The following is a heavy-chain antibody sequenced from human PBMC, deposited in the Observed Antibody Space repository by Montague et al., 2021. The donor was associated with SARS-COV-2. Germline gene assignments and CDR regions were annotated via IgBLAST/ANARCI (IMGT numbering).Heavy chain of an antibody. CDR1: GSSVRSYY. CDR3: SRANTVTTFGGTYYFDS. D-gene: IGHD4-17*01. CDR2: IYDSWST. Sequence: SETLSLTCIVSGSSVRSYYCSWIRQPPGKGLEWVGYIYDSWSTNXNPSLKSRVTIAVDTSKNQFSLKLSSVTAADTAVYYCSRANTVTTFGGTYYFDSWGQGTLVTVSA. V-gene: IGHV4-59*02. J-gene: IGHJ4*02.